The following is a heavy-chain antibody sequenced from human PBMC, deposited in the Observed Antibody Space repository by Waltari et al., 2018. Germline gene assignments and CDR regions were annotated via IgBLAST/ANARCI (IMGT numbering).Heavy chain of an antibody. D-gene: IGHD2-21*02. CDR2: IYYSGST. J-gene: IGHJ3*02. Sequence: QLQLQESGPGLVKPSETLSLTCTVSGGSISSRSYYWGWIRQPPGKGLEWIGSIYYSGSTYYNPSLKSRVTISVDTSKNQFSLKLSSVTAADTAVYYCARRNSDMAFDIWGQGTMVTVSS. CDR3: ARRNSDMAFDI. CDR1: GGSISSRSYY. V-gene: IGHV4-39*01.